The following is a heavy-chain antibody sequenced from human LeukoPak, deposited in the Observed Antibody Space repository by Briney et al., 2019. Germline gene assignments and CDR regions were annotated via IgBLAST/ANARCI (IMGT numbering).Heavy chain of an antibody. CDR2: INPNSGGT. D-gene: IGHD3-9*01. J-gene: IGHJ6*02. Sequence: GASVKVSCKASGYTFTGYYMHWVRQAPGQGLEWMGRINPNSGGTNYAQKFQGRVTMTRDTSISTAYMELSRLRSDDTAVYYCAKEGTLTGSYYYYYHGMDVWGQGTTVTVSS. CDR1: GYTFTGYY. CDR3: AKEGTLTGSYYYYYHGMDV. V-gene: IGHV1-2*06.